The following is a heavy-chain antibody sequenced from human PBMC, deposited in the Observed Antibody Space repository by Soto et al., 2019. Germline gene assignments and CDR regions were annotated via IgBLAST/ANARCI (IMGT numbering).Heavy chain of an antibody. CDR1: GFSLTTRGVG. V-gene: IGHV2-5*02. D-gene: IGHD3-16*01. Sequence: QITLKESGPTLVKPTQTLTLTCTFSGFSLTTRGVGVGWIRQPPGKALECLALIYWDDDKRYSPSLQSRPSITKDTSKNQVVLTITNVDPVDTATYYCAHIPNYYQYDWFDPWGQGTLVSVSS. J-gene: IGHJ5*02. CDR2: IYWDDDK. CDR3: AHIPNYYQYDWFDP.